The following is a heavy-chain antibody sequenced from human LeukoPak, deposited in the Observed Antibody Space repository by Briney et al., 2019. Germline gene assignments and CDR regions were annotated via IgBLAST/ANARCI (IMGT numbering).Heavy chain of an antibody. D-gene: IGHD6-19*01. V-gene: IGHV3-74*01. CDR2: INTDGSST. CDR3: ARSLYSSGWYFRNDYGMDV. Sequence: PGGSLRLSCAASGFTFSSYWMHWVRQAPGKGLVWVSRINTDGSSTSYADSVKGRFTISRDTAKNSLYLQMNSLRAEDTALYHCARSLYSSGWYFRNDYGMDVWGQGTTVTVSS. J-gene: IGHJ6*02. CDR1: GFTFSSYW.